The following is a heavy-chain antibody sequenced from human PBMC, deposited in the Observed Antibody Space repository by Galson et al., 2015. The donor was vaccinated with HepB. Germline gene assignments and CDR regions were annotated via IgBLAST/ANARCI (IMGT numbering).Heavy chain of an antibody. CDR1: GYTFTSYA. Sequence: SVKVSGKASGYTFTSYAMNWVRQAPGQGLEWMGGINTNTGNPTYAQGFTGRFVFSLDTSVSTAYLQICSLKAEDTAVYYCARDVDELLGDNYYYYGMDVSRPGTTVTVSS. D-gene: IGHD1-7*01. CDR3: ARDVDELLGDNYYYYGMDV. CDR2: INTNTGNP. V-gene: IGHV7-4-1*01. J-gene: IGHJ6*02.